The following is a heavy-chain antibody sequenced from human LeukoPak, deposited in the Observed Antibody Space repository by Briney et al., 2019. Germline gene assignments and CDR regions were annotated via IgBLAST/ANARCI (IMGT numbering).Heavy chain of an antibody. CDR3: ARVAGSDYYDSSGYPDY. CDR1: GYTVTGYF. Sequence: ASVKVSCKASGYTVTGYFIHWVRQAPGQGLEWMGGINPKSGGTNYAQKFQGRVTMTRNTSISTAYMELSRLTSDDTAVYYCARVAGSDYYDSSGYPDYWGQGTLVTVSS. CDR2: INPKSGGT. V-gene: IGHV1-2*02. D-gene: IGHD3-22*01. J-gene: IGHJ4*02.